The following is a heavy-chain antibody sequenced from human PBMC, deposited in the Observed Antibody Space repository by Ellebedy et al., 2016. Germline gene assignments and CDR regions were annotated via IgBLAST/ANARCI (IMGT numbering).Heavy chain of an antibody. CDR1: GGTFSSYA. CDR3: ASSNLVGAREFDY. D-gene: IGHD1-26*01. J-gene: IGHJ4*02. V-gene: IGHV1-2*04. CDR2: INPNSGGT. Sequence: ASVKVSCKASGGTFSSYAISWVRQAPGQGREWMGWINPNSGGTNYAQKFQGWVTMTRDTSISTAYMELSRLRSDDTAVYYCASSNLVGAREFDYWGQGTLVTVSS.